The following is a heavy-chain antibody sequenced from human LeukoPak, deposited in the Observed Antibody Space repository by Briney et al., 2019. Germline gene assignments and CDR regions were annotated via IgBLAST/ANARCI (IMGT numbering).Heavy chain of an antibody. D-gene: IGHD2-15*01. CDR3: ARDAGYCSGGSCYNRLDY. J-gene: IGHJ4*02. CDR2: ISSSGSTI. Sequence: GGSLRLSCAASGFTFSNYWMTWVRQAPGKGLEWVSYISSSGSTIYYADSVKGRFTISRDNAKNSLYLQMNSLRAEDTAVYYCARDAGYCSGGSCYNRLDYWGQGTLVTVSS. V-gene: IGHV3-48*04. CDR1: GFTFSNYW.